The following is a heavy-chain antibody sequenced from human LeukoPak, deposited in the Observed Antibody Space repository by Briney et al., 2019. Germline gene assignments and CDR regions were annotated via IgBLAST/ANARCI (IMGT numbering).Heavy chain of an antibody. CDR3: ARAGISGSYYEDH. D-gene: IGHD1-26*01. J-gene: IGHJ4*02. V-gene: IGHV1-18*01. CDR2: ISAYNGDT. Sequence: ASVKVSCKASGYTFTNYAVTWVRQAPGQGLEWMGWISAYNGDTTYAQNLQGRITMTTDTSTSTAYMELRSLRSEDTAVYYCARAGISGSYYEDHWGQGTLVTVSS. CDR1: GYTFTNYA.